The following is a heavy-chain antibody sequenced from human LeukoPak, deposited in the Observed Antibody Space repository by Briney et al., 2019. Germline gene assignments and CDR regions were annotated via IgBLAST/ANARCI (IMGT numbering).Heavy chain of an antibody. CDR2: ISSSGSTI. J-gene: IGHJ4*02. D-gene: IGHD6-13*01. CDR1: GFTFSSYE. Sequence: QPGGSLRLSCAASGFTFSSYEMNWVRQAPAKGLEWVSYISSSGSTIYYADSVKGRFTISRDNAKNSLYLQMNSLRAEDTAVYYCARESAAAPWEFDYWGQGTLVTVSS. V-gene: IGHV3-48*03. CDR3: ARESAAAPWEFDY.